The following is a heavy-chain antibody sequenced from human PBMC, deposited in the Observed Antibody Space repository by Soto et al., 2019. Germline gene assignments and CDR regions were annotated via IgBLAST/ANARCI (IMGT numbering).Heavy chain of an antibody. J-gene: IGHJ6*02. CDR3: ARHPDYSNYPYGMDV. V-gene: IGHV5-10-1*01. CDR1: GYSFTSYW. Sequence: PGESLKISCKGSGYSFTSYWISWVRQMPGKGLEWMGRIDPSDSYTNYSPSFQGHVTISADKSISTAYLQWSSLKASDTAMYYCARHPDYSNYPYGMDVWGQGTTVTVSS. CDR2: IDPSDSYT. D-gene: IGHD4-4*01.